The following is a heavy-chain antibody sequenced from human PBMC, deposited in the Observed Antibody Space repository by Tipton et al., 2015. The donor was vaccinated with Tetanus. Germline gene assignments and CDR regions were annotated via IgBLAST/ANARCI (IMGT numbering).Heavy chain of an antibody. J-gene: IGHJ2*01. Sequence: TLSLTCTVSGGSISSSSYYWGWIRQPPGKGLEWIGSIYYSGSTYYNPSLKSRVTISVDTSKNQFSLKLSSVTAADTAMYYCASTIESAAANWYFDLWGRGTLVTVSS. CDR3: ASTIESAAANWYFDL. CDR1: GGSISSSSYY. D-gene: IGHD2-2*01. V-gene: IGHV4-39*01. CDR2: IYYSGST.